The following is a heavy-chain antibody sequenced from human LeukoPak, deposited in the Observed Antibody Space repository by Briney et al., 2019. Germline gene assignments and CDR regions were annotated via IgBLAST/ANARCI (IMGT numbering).Heavy chain of an antibody. CDR3: ARWHSSGWVYFDY. V-gene: IGHV4-34*01. D-gene: IGHD6-19*01. CDR2: INHSGST. CDR1: GGSFSGYY. J-gene: IGHJ4*02. Sequence: SETLSLTCAVYGGSFSGYYWSWIRQPPGKGLEWIGEINHSGSTNYNPSLKSRVTISVDTSKNQFSLKLSSVTAADTAVYYCARWHSSGWVYFDYWGQGTLVTVSS.